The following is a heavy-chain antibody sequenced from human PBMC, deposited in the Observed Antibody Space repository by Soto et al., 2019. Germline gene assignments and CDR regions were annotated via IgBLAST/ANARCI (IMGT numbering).Heavy chain of an antibody. CDR3: ARGRYYYGSGSYYTI. CDR2: INHSGST. J-gene: IGHJ4*02. Sequence: QVQLQQWGAGLLKPSETLSLTCAVYGGSFSGYYWSWIRQPPGKGLEWIGEINHSGSTNYNPSLKSRVTISVDTSKNQFSLKLSSVTAADTAVYYCARGRYYYGSGSYYTIWGQGTLVTVSS. D-gene: IGHD3-10*01. CDR1: GGSFSGYY. V-gene: IGHV4-34*01.